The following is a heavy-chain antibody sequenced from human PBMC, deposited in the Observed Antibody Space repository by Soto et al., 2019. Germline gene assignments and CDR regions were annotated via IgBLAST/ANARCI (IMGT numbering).Heavy chain of an antibody. V-gene: IGHV1-46*03. D-gene: IGHD4-17*01. J-gene: IGHJ4*02. Sequence: ASVKVSCKASGYTFTSYYMHWVRQAPGQGLEWMGIISPSAGSTSYAQKFQGRVTTTRDTSTSTVYMELSSLRSEDSAVYYSARVDLYGDPLYFDYWGQGTLVTVSS. CDR2: ISPSAGST. CDR1: GYTFTSYY. CDR3: ARVDLYGDPLYFDY.